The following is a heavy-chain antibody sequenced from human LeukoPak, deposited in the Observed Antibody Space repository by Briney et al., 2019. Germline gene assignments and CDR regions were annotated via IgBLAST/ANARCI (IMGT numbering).Heavy chain of an antibody. CDR1: GYRFTNYW. CDR3: ARHLSSITSCPHY. CDR2: IYPGDSDT. J-gene: IGHJ4*02. V-gene: IGHV5-51*01. D-gene: IGHD2-2*01. Sequence: GESLNISCKGSGYRFTNYWIGWVRQMPGKGLEWMGMIYPGDSDTRYRPSFQGQVTISADKSISTAYLQWSSLKASDTAIYYCARHLSSITSCPHYWGQGTLVTVSS.